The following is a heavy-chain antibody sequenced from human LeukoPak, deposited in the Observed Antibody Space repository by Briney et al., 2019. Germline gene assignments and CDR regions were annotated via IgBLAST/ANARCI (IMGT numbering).Heavy chain of an antibody. CDR1: GGSISSGGYY. Sequence: SETLSLTCTVSGGSISSGGYYWSWIRQPPGKGLEWIGYIYHSGSTYYNPSLKSRVTISVDTSKNQFSLKLSSATAADTAVYYCARTDYGSGSKDWFDPWGQGTLVTVSS. CDR2: IYHSGST. CDR3: ARTDYGSGSKDWFDP. J-gene: IGHJ5*02. V-gene: IGHV4-30-2*05. D-gene: IGHD3-10*01.